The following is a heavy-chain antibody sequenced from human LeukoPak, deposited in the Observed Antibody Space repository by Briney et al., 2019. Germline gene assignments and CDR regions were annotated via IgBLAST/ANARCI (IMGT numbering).Heavy chain of an antibody. CDR2: ISAYNGNT. D-gene: IGHD2-2*02. J-gene: IGHJ4*02. CDR1: GYTSTSYG. CDR3: ARDRSGYCSSTSCYSSYDY. Sequence: ASVKVSCKASGYTSTSYGISWVRQAPGQGLEWMGWISAYNGNTNYAQKLQGRVTMTTDTSTSTAYMELRSLRSDDTAVYYCARDRSGYCSSTSCYSSYDYWGQGTLVTVSS. V-gene: IGHV1-18*01.